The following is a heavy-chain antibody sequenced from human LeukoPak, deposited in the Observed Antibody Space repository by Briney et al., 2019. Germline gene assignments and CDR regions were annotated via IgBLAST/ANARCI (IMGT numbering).Heavy chain of an antibody. Sequence: SETLSLTCTVSGGSISSGGYYWSWIRQHPGKGLEWIGYIYYSGSTYYNPSLKSRVTISVDTSKNQFSLKLSSVTAADTAVYYCARDRGRKTTVVTTYYGVDVWGQGTTVTVSS. D-gene: IGHD4-17*01. CDR3: ARDRGRKTTVVTTYYGVDV. CDR1: GGSISSGGYY. V-gene: IGHV4-31*03. CDR2: IYYSGST. J-gene: IGHJ6*02.